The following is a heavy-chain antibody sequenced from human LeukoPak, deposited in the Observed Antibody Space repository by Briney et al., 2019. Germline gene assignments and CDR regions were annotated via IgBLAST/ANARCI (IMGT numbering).Heavy chain of an antibody. CDR1: GFTFSSYA. CDR3: ANPHTALVLGYYFDY. CDR2: ISGSGGST. D-gene: IGHD5-18*01. J-gene: IGHJ4*02. V-gene: IGHV3-23*01. Sequence: GGSLRLSCAASGFTFSSYAMSWVRQAPGKGLELVSAISGSGGSTYYADSVKGRFTISRDNSKNTLYLQMNSLSAEDTAVYYCANPHTALVLGYYFDYWGQGTLVTVSS.